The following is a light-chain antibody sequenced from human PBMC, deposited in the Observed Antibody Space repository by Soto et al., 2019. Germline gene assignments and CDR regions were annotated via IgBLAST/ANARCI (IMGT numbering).Light chain of an antibody. CDR2: GNS. Sequence: QSVLTQPPSVSGAPGQRVTISCTGSRSNIGAGYDVHWYQQLPGTAPKRLIYGNSNRPSGVPDRFSGSKSGTSASLAITGLQAEDEADYYCQSYDSSLSGFYVFGTGTKLTVL. J-gene: IGLJ1*01. CDR1: RSNIGAGYD. V-gene: IGLV1-40*01. CDR3: QSYDSSLSGFYV.